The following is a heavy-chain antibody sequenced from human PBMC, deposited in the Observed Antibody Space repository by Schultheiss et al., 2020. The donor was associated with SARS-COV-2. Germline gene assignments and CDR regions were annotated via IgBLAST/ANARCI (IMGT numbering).Heavy chain of an antibody. Sequence: SETLSLTCTVSGGSISSYYWSWIRQPPGKGLEWIGYIYYSGSTYYNPSLKSRVTISVDTSKNQFSLKLSSVTAADTAIYYCVRTIVSGTRGAFDIWGQGTMVTVSS. CDR1: GGSISSYY. CDR2: IYYSGST. V-gene: IGHV4-59*12. J-gene: IGHJ3*02. CDR3: VRTIVSGTRGAFDI. D-gene: IGHD6-19*01.